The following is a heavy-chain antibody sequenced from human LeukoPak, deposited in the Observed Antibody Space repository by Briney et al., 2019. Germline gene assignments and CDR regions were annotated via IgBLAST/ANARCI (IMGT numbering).Heavy chain of an antibody. V-gene: IGHV4-31*03. Sequence: SETLSLTCTVSGGSISSGGYYWSWIRQHPGKGLEWIGYIYYSGSTYYNPSLKSRVTISVDTSKNQFSLKPSSVTAADTAVYYCARATHNRFAFDIWGQGTMVTVSS. CDR3: ARATHNRFAFDI. J-gene: IGHJ3*02. CDR1: GGSISSGGYY. CDR2: IYYSGST. D-gene: IGHD1-1*01.